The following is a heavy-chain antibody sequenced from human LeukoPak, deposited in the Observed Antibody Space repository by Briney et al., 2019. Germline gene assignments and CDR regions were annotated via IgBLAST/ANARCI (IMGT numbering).Heavy chain of an antibody. J-gene: IGHJ4*02. CDR1: GGFISSSSYY. CDR3: ARAPHSFTVTTRYFDY. V-gene: IGHV4-39*07. D-gene: IGHD4-17*01. CDR2: IYYSGST. Sequence: SESLCLTCAVSGGFISSSSYYGGWVRQPPGKGLEWVGSIYYSGSTYYNPSLKSRVTISVDTSKNQFSLELSSVTAADTDVYYCARAPHSFTVTTRYFDYWGQGTLVTVSS.